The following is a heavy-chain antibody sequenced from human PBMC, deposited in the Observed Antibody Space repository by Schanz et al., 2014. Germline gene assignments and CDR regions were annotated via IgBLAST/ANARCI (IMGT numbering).Heavy chain of an antibody. CDR1: GGTFSTYT. D-gene: IGHD4-17*01. CDR2: IIPILGIA. J-gene: IGHJ4*02. Sequence: QLQLVQSGAEVKKPGSSVKVSCKASGGTFSTYTISWVRQAPGQGLEWMGRIIPILGIANYAQKFQGRVTITADKSTFTAYMDMSSLRSEDTAVYYCARGYGDSPTDFWGQGTLVTVSS. CDR3: ARGYGDSPTDF. V-gene: IGHV1-69*02.